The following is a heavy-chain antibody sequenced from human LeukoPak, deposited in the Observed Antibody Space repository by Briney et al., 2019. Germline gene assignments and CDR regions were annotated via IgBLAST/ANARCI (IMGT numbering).Heavy chain of an antibody. CDR3: ATLNYYYESSGFDY. Sequence: GESLKISCKGSEYSFGRYWIGWVRQMPGKGLGWMGIIYARDSDTKYSPSFQGQVTISVDKSISTAYLQWRSLRASDTATYYCATLNYYYESSGFDYWGQGTPVTVSS. CDR2: IYARDSDT. D-gene: IGHD3-22*01. J-gene: IGHJ4*02. V-gene: IGHV5-51*01. CDR1: EYSFGRYW.